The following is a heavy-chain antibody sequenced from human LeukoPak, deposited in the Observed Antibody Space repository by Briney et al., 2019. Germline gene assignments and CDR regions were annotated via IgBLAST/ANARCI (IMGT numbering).Heavy chain of an antibody. D-gene: IGHD3-10*01. Sequence: GVSLRLSCAASGFTFSTYAMNWVRQAPGKGLESVSGIIGNGDITYYADSVKGRFTISRDNSKNTLYLQMNSLRAEDTAVYYCAREGGPMVRAGRFDYWGQGTLVTVSS. CDR3: AREGGPMVRAGRFDY. V-gene: IGHV3-23*01. CDR2: IIGNGDIT. CDR1: GFTFSTYA. J-gene: IGHJ4*02.